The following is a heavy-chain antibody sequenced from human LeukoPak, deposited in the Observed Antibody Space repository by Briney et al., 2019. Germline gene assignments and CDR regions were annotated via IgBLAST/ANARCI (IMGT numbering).Heavy chain of an antibody. D-gene: IGHD4-17*01. V-gene: IGHV4-4*07. CDR1: GGSFSIYN. CDR3: ARGPTTVTRAFDY. J-gene: IGHJ4*02. Sequence: SETLSLTCTVSGGSFSIYNWSWIRQPAGKGLEWIGRIYTSGTTNYNPSLKSRVTMSVDTSKNQFSLKLSSVTAADTAVYYCARGPTTVTRAFDYWGQGTLVTVFS. CDR2: IYTSGTT.